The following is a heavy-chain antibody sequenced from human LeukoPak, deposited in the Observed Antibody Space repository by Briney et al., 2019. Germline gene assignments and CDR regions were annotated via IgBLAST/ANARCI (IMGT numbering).Heavy chain of an antibody. V-gene: IGHV4-39*01. CDR2: IIYSGNT. CDR1: SGSISSTSYY. D-gene: IGHD2-15*01. Sequence: SETLSLTCTASSGSISSTSYYWGWIRQPPGRGLEWIGGIIYSGNTYYNPSLKSRVTISVDTTKNQFSLKLTSVTAADTAVYYCARAYCSGGSCYWYFDLWGRGTLVTVSS. CDR3: ARAYCSGGSCYWYFDL. J-gene: IGHJ2*01.